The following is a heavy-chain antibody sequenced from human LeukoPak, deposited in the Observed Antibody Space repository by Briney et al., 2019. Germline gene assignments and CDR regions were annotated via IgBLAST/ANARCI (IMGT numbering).Heavy chain of an antibody. CDR3: ARDQEEQWLQSEY. Sequence: GGSLRLSCAASGFTFSNDAMHWVLQAPGKGLEWVAFISWDGSDKYYADSVKGRFTISRDNSKNALYLQMNILRTEDTAAYFCARDQEEQWLQSEYWGRGTLVTVSS. CDR2: ISWDGSDK. CDR1: GFTFSNDA. V-gene: IGHV3-30-3*01. D-gene: IGHD6-19*01. J-gene: IGHJ4*02.